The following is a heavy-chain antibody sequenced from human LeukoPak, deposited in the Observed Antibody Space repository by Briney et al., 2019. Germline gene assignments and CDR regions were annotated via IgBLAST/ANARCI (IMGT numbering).Heavy chain of an antibody. J-gene: IGHJ4*02. CDR2: IYYSGST. Sequence: YWIGWVRQMPGKGLEWIGYIYYSGSTYYNPSLKSRVTISVDTSKNQFSLKLSSVTAADTAVYYCATSLLDGVDYWGQGTLVTVSS. D-gene: IGHD3-16*01. CDR1: Y. CDR3: ATSLLDGVDY. V-gene: IGHV4-31*02.